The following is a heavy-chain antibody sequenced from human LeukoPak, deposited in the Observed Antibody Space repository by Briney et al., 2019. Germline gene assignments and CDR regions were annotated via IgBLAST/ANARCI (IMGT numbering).Heavy chain of an antibody. D-gene: IGHD2-15*01. Sequence: GGSLRLSCAASGFTFSSYAMSWVRQVPGKGLEWVSAISGSGGSTYYADSVKGRFTISRDNSKNTLYLQMNSLRAEDTAVYYCAKMRSADPYYFDYWGQGTLVTVSS. J-gene: IGHJ4*02. V-gene: IGHV3-23*01. CDR2: ISGSGGST. CDR3: AKMRSADPYYFDY. CDR1: GFTFSSYA.